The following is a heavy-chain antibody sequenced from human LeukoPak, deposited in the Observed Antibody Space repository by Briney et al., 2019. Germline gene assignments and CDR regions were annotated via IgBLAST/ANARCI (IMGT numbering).Heavy chain of an antibody. CDR2: ISGSGDST. J-gene: IGHJ4*02. Sequence: GGSLRLSCAASGFTFSTYAMNWVRQAPGKGLEWVPGISGSGDSTYYADSVKGRFTISKDNSKNTLYLQMNSLRADDTAVYYCAKGDWGDYWGQGTLVTVSS. V-gene: IGHV3-23*01. D-gene: IGHD7-27*01. CDR1: GFTFSTYA. CDR3: AKGDWGDY.